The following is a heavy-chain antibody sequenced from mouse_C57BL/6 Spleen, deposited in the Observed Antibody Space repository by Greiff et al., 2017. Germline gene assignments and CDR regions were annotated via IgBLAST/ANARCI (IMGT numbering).Heavy chain of an antibody. Sequence: EVKLVESGGGLVKPGGSPKLSCAASGFTFSDYGMHWVRQAPEKGLEWVAYVCSGSSTIYYADTVKGRFTLSRDNVKKTLFQQVTSLRSEDTAMYYCTRGSNYVGWYFDVWGTGTTVTLSS. V-gene: IGHV5-17*01. CDR3: TRGSNYVGWYFDV. D-gene: IGHD2-5*01. CDR2: VCSGSSTI. CDR1: GFTFSDYG. J-gene: IGHJ1*03.